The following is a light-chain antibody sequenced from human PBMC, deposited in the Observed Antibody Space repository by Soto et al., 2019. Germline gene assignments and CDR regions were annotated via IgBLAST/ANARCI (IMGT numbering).Light chain of an antibody. J-gene: IGKJ2*01. Sequence: EIVLTQSPGTLSLSPGERATLSCRASQSVSSSYLACYQQKPGQAPRLLIYGGSSRATAIPDRFSGSGSGTDFTLTISGLEPEDCALYYCQQYGSSPNTFGQGTKLEIK. CDR1: QSVSSSY. CDR3: QQYGSSPNT. CDR2: GGS. V-gene: IGKV3-20*01.